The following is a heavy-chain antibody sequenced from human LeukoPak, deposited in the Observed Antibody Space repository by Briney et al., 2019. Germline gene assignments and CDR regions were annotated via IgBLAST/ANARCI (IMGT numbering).Heavy chain of an antibody. J-gene: IGHJ4*02. CDR3: AKVGLSLRYFDWLPNY. V-gene: IGHV3-23*01. CDR2: ISGSGGST. D-gene: IGHD3-9*01. Sequence: GGSLRLSCAASGFTFSSYAMSWVRQAPGKGLEWASAISGSGGSTYYADSVKGRFTISRDNSKNTLYLQMNSLRAEDTAVYYCAKVGLSLRYFDWLPNYWGQGTLVTVSS. CDR1: GFTFSSYA.